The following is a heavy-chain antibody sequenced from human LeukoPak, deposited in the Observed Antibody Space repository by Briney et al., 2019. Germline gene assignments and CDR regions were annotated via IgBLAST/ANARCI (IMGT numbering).Heavy chain of an antibody. J-gene: IGHJ4*02. Sequence: PGGSLRLSCAASGFTFSSYSMNWVRQAPGKGLEWVSYISTGVTTIYYADSVKGRFTISRDNAKNSLFLQMNSLRAEVTAVYYCARDEEEGGFEYWGQGTLVTVSS. D-gene: IGHD2-15*01. CDR2: ISTGVTTI. CDR1: GFTFSSYS. V-gene: IGHV3-48*01. CDR3: ARDEEEGGFEY.